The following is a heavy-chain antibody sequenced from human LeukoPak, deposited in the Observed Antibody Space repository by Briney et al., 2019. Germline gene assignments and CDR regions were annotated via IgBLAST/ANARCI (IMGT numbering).Heavy chain of an antibody. Sequence: SLIIVDAGSTYYADSLKCRFTISRDNSKNSLYLQMNSLRTEDTALYYCAKDAPGWIDYWGQGTLVTVSS. D-gene: IGHD2-15*01. CDR3: AKDAPGWIDY. CDR2: IIVDAGST. J-gene: IGHJ4*02. V-gene: IGHV3-43*02.